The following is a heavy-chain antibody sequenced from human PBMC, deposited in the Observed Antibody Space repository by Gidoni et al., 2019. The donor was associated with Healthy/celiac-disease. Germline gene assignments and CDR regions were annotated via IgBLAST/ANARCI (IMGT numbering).Heavy chain of an antibody. Sequence: QVQLVESGGGVVQPGRSRRLSCAAPGFTFSSYGMHWVRQAPGKGLEWVAVISYDGSNKYYADSVKGRFTISRDNSKNTLYLQMNSLRAEDTAVYYCARAPEWELLGDWGQGTLVTVSS. CDR3: ARAPEWELLGD. D-gene: IGHD1-26*01. V-gene: IGHV3-30*03. CDR2: ISYDGSNK. CDR1: GFTFSSYG. J-gene: IGHJ4*02.